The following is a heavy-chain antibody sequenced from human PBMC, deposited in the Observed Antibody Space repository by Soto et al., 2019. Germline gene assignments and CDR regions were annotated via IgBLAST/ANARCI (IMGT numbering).Heavy chain of an antibody. Sequence: GGSLRLSCAASGFTFSSYSMNWVRQAPGKGLEWVSYIGIGSSTKYYADSVKGRFTISRDNAKNSLYLQMNSRRAEDTAVYYCARDQLYYNDISGRPLNAFDVWGQGTMVTVSS. V-gene: IGHV3-48*01. CDR2: IGIGSSTK. J-gene: IGHJ3*01. CDR3: ARDQLYYNDISGRPLNAFDV. D-gene: IGHD3-22*01. CDR1: GFTFSSYS.